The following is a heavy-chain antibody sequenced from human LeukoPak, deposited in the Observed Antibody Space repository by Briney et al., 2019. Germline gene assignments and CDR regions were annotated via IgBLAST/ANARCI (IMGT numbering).Heavy chain of an antibody. CDR2: INTNTGNP. V-gene: IGHV7-4-1*02. D-gene: IGHD5-12*01. J-gene: IGHJ3*02. CDR3: AREGPLPPGGYDRFDAFDI. CDR1: GYTFTSYA. Sequence: GASVKVSCKASGYTFTSYAMNWVRQAPGQGLEWMGWINTNTGNPTYAQGFTGRFVFSLDTSVSTAYLQISSLKAEDTAVYYCAREGPLPPGGYDRFDAFDIWGQGTMVTISS.